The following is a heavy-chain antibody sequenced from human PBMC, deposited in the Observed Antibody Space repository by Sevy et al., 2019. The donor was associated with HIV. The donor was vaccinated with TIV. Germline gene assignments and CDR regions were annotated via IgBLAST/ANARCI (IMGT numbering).Heavy chain of an antibody. D-gene: IGHD1-26*01. CDR2: ISYDGSHK. CDR1: AFTFSTYA. J-gene: IGHJ5*02. Sequence: GGSLRLSCAASAFTFSTYAMHWVRQAPGKGLEWVAVISYDGSHKYYADSVKGRFTISRDDSKSSLYLQMNTLRAEDTAVYYCARDAGYSVNWCPRFDPWGQGTLVTVSS. V-gene: IGHV3-30*03. CDR3: ARDAGYSVNWCPRFDP.